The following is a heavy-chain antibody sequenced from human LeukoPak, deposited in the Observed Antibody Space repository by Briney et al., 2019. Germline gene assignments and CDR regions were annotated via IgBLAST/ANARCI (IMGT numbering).Heavy chain of an antibody. D-gene: IGHD6-19*01. CDR2: IIPIFCPA. J-gene: IGHJ4*02. CDR1: GGTFSSYA. V-gene: IGHV1-69*05. CDR3: ASQYSIRWSLNPLDY. Sequence: SVKVSCKASGGTFSSYAISWVRQAPGQGLEWMGRIIPIFCPANYAQKFQGRVKINTDESTSTAYMELSSLRSEDTAVYYCASQYSIRWSLNPLDYWGQGTLVTVSS.